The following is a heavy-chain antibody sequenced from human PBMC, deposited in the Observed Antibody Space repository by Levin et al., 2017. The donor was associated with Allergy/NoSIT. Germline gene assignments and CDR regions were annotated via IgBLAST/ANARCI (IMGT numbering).Heavy chain of an antibody. Sequence: PGGSLRLSCAASGFTFNNFYMSWIRQAPGKGLEWISYISSRGDTIYYADSVKGRFTISRDNAKSSLFLQMNSLKAEDTAVYFCARDSPWGESSYFDCWGQGTLVTVSS. CDR1: GFTFNNFY. J-gene: IGHJ4*02. CDR3: ARDSPWGESSYFDC. CDR2: ISSRGDTI. V-gene: IGHV3-11*01. D-gene: IGHD3-10*01.